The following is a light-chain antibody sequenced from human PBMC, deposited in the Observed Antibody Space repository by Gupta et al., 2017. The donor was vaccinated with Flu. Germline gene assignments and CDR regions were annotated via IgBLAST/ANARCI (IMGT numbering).Light chain of an antibody. V-gene: IGLV2-11*01. Sequence: QSALTQPRSVSGSPGQSVSISCPAASSDIGGGHNFVSWYQQRPGKAPKLLIYDVDPRPSGVPDRFSGSKSGNTASLTISGLQAEDEADYYCCSYAGGYTYVFGTGTEVTVL. CDR2: DVD. J-gene: IGLJ1*01. CDR1: SSDIGGGHNF. CDR3: CSYAGGYTYV.